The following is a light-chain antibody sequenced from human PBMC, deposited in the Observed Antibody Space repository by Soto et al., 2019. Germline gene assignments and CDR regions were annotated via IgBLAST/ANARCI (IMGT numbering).Light chain of an antibody. CDR1: QSVSRN. CDR2: GAS. CDR3: QQYNNWPPVT. V-gene: IGKV3-15*01. Sequence: IAMKPSPATLSVSSGERATISCLASQSVSRNLAWCQQRPGQAPRLLIYGASTRATGIPARFSGSGSGTEFTLTISSLQSEDFAVYYCQQYNNWPPVTFGGGSKVDIK. J-gene: IGKJ4*01.